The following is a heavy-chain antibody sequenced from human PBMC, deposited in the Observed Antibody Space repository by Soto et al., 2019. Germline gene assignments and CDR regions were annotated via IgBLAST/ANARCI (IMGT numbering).Heavy chain of an antibody. V-gene: IGHV2-5*02. D-gene: IGHD7-27*01. Sequence: ESGPTLVNPTQTLTLTCTFSGFSLSTSGVGVGWIRQPPGKALEWLALIYWDDDKRYSPSPKSRLTITKDTSKNQVVLTMTNMDPVDTATYYCAHSLIPNWGSRGAFDYWGQGTLVTVSS. CDR2: IYWDDDK. J-gene: IGHJ4*02. CDR1: GFSLSTSGVG. CDR3: AHSLIPNWGSRGAFDY.